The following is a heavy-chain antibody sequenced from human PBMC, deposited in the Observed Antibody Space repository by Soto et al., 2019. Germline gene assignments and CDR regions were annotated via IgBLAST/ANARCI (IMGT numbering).Heavy chain of an antibody. CDR3: ARKYDSSGYAWGY. CDR1: GFTVSSNY. V-gene: IGHV3-53*01. D-gene: IGHD3-22*01. Sequence: EVQLVESGGGLIQPGGSLRLCWAASGFTVSSNYMSWVRQAPGKGLEWVSVIYSGGTTYYADSVKGRFTISRDNSKNTLYLQMNSLRAEDTAVYYCARKYDSSGYAWGYWGQGTLVTVSS. J-gene: IGHJ4*02. CDR2: IYSGGTT.